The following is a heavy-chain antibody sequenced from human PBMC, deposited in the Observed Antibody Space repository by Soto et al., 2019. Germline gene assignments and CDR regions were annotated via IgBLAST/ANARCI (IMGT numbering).Heavy chain of an antibody. CDR1: GASISTGGYF. V-gene: IGHV4-30-2*06. CDR3: ATYSGLTQYFDL. CDR2: INRSGTT. D-gene: IGHD2-21*01. J-gene: IGHJ2*01. Sequence: QLQLQESGSGLVKPSQTLSLTCGVSGASISTGGYFWSWIRQSPGKGLEWIGSINRSGTTSYNPSLKSRLTMSLDRSKNHFSLRLTSVTAADTXXXYCATYSGLTQYFDLWGRGTLMTVSS.